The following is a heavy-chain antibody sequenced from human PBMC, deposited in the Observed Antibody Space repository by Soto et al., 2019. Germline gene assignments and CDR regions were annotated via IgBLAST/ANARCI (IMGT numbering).Heavy chain of an antibody. CDR1: GGSISSGGYS. J-gene: IGHJ4*02. V-gene: IGHV4-30-2*01. CDR3: ARETDYGSGRYASRAFDY. CDR2: IYHSGST. Sequence: QLQLQESGSGLVKPSQTLSLTCAVSGGSISSGGYSWSWIRQPPGKGLEWIGYIYHSGSTYYNPSLKSRVTISVDRSKNQFSLKLSSVTAADTAVYYCARETDYGSGRYASRAFDYWGQGTLVTVSS. D-gene: IGHD3-10*01.